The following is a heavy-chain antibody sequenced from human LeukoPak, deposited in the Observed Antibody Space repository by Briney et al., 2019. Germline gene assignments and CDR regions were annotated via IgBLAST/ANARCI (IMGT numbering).Heavy chain of an antibody. Sequence: GESLRLSCAVSGFTFSNYCMSWVRQAPGKGLEWVGNINEDGSVKYYVDSVKGRFTISRDNAKNSLYLQMNSLRAEDTAVYYCARDLGASQHLSWFGPWGQGTLVTVSS. D-gene: IGHD1-26*01. CDR2: INEDGSVK. V-gene: IGHV3-7*05. J-gene: IGHJ5*02. CDR3: ARDLGASQHLSWFGP. CDR1: GFTFSNYC.